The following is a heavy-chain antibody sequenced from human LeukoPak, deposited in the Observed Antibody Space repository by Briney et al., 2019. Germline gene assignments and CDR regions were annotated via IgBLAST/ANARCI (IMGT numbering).Heavy chain of an antibody. D-gene: IGHD3-16*01. CDR3: ARDWGSWAGEYFQH. CDR1: GGSISSGSYY. J-gene: IGHJ1*01. Sequence: PSQTLSLTCTVSGGSISSGSYYWSWIRQPAGEGLEWIGRIYTSGSTNYNPSLKSRVTISVDTSKNQFSLKLSSVTAADTAVYYCARDWGSWAGEYFQHWGQGTLVTVSS. CDR2: IYTSGST. V-gene: IGHV4-61*02.